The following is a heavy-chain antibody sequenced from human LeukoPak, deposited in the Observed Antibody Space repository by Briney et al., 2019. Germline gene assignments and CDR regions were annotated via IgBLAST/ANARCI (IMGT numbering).Heavy chain of an antibody. CDR2: ISSSGSTI. Sequence: GGSLRLSCAASGFTFSSYEMNWVRQAPGKGLEWVSHISSSGSTIYYADSVKGRFTISRDNAKNSLYLQMNSLRAEDTALYYCARTGASSSGWYISDAFDIWGQGTMVTVSS. V-gene: IGHV3-48*03. CDR3: ARTGASSSGWYISDAFDI. CDR1: GFTFSSYE. J-gene: IGHJ3*02. D-gene: IGHD6-19*01.